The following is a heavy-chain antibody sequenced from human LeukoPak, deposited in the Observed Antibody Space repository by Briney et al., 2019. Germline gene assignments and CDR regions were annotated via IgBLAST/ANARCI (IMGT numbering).Heavy chain of an antibody. Sequence: SETLSLTCTVSGGSISSGSYYWSWIRQPAGKGLEWIVRIYTSGSTNYNPSLKSRVTISVDTSKNQFSLKLSSVTAADTAVYYCARGRLGVDGSERPSWFDPWGQGTLVTVSS. V-gene: IGHV4-61*02. D-gene: IGHD3-10*01. CDR3: ARGRLGVDGSERPSWFDP. CDR1: GGSISSGSYY. CDR2: IYTSGST. J-gene: IGHJ5*02.